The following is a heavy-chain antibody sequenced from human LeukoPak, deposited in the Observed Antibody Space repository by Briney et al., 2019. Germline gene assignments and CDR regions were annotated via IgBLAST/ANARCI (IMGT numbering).Heavy chain of an antibody. CDR1: GWSFSGSY. Sequence: SETLSLTCAVYGWSFSGSYWSWIRQPPGKGLEWIGEINHSGSTNYNPSLKSRVTISVDTSKNQFSLKLSSVTAADTAVYYCAVGDYYGSGSYPNWFDPWGQGTLVTVSS. CDR2: INHSGST. CDR3: AVGDYYGSGSYPNWFDP. J-gene: IGHJ5*02. D-gene: IGHD3-10*01. V-gene: IGHV4-34*01.